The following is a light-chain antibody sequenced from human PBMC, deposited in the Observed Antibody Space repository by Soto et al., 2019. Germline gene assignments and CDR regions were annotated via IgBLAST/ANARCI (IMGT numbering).Light chain of an antibody. Sequence: DIQMTQSPSTVSASIGDSVTITCRASQIIGTWLAWYQQKPGKVPKLLIHRASSLQSGVPSRFSGSGSGTEFTLTISSLQPDDFATYYCQQYSSYSAFGPGTKVDIK. CDR2: RAS. J-gene: IGKJ3*01. CDR3: QQYSSYSA. CDR1: QIIGTW. V-gene: IGKV1-5*03.